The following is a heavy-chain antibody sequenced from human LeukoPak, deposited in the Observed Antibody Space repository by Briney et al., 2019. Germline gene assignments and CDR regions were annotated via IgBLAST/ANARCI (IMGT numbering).Heavy chain of an antibody. CDR2: LYSGGSI. Sequence: GGSLRLSCAASGFTVSATHMSWVRQTPGKGLEWVSTLYSGGSIYYADSVKGRFTISRDNSKNTLYLQMNSLRVEDTAVHYCARGSRVTTRLDAFDIWGQGTMVTVSS. J-gene: IGHJ3*02. D-gene: IGHD4-17*01. CDR3: ARGSRVTTRLDAFDI. CDR1: GFTVSATH. V-gene: IGHV3-53*01.